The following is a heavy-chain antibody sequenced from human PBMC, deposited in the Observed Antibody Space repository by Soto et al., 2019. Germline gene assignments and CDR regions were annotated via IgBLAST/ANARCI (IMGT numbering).Heavy chain of an antibody. J-gene: IGHJ6*01. D-gene: IGHD3-10*01. CDR2: INPNSGGT. CDR1: GYTFTGYY. V-gene: IGHV1-2*04. CDR3: ARDQRNYYGSGRNYYYGMDV. Sequence: VKVSCKASGYTFTGYYMHWVRQAPGQGLEWMGWINPNSGGTNYAQKFQGWVTMTRDTSISTAYMELSRLRSDDTAVYYCARDQRNYYGSGRNYYYGMDVWGQGTTVTVSS.